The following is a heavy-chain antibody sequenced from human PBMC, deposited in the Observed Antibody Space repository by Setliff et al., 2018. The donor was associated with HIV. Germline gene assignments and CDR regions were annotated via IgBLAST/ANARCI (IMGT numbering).Heavy chain of an antibody. CDR1: GDSVSSNSAA. D-gene: IGHD6-19*01. Sequence: SQTLSLTCAISGDSVSSNSAAWNWVRQSPSRGLEWLGRTYFRSKWYNNYAASVEGRITISPDTSRNEFSPQLNSVTPEDTAVYYCARGSYGSVLLWGQGTLVTVSS. J-gene: IGHJ4*02. V-gene: IGHV6-1*01. CDR2: TYFRSKWYN. CDR3: ARGSYGSVLL.